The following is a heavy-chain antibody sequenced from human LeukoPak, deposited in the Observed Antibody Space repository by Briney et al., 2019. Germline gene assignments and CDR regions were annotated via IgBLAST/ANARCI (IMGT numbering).Heavy chain of an antibody. V-gene: IGHV5-51*01. CDR2: TFPGDSYT. CDR3: ARRSGTDGSGSYYAS. CDR1: GYNFTPYW. D-gene: IGHD3-10*01. J-gene: IGHJ4*02. Sequence: LGESLKISCWGSGYNFTPYWIVWVRQMPGKGLEWMGITFPGDSYTIYSPSFQGQVTISADKSISTAYLQWSSLKASDTAMYYCARRSGTDGSGSYYASWGQGTLVTVSS.